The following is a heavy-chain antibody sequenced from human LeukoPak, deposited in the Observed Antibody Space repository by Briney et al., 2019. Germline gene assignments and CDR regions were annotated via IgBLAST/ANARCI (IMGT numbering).Heavy chain of an antibody. CDR2: INGDGSTT. J-gene: IGHJ3*02. Sequence: PGGSLRLSCAASGFTFGSYWMHWVRHAPGKWLVWVSRINGDGSTTSYADSVKGRFTISRDNAKNTLYLQMNSLRAEDTAVYYCARVGHSSFFDIWGQGTMVTVSS. CDR1: GFTFGSYW. CDR3: ARVGHSSFFDI. D-gene: IGHD5-12*01. V-gene: IGHV3-74*01.